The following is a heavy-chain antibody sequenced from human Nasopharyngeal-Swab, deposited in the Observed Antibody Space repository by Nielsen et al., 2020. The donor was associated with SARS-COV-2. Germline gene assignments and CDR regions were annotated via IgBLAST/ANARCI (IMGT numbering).Heavy chain of an antibody. CDR2: TYYRSKWYN. V-gene: IGHV6-1*01. Sequence: SETLSLTCAISGDSVPSSSAAWNWIRQSPSRGLEWLGRTYYRSKWYNDDAVSVKSRITINPDTSKNQFSLHLNSVTPEDTAVYYCARARGAYGDYYYYYYTDVWGKGTTVTVSS. D-gene: IGHD4-17*01. J-gene: IGHJ6*03. CDR3: ARARGAYGDYYYYYYTDV. CDR1: GDSVPSSSAA.